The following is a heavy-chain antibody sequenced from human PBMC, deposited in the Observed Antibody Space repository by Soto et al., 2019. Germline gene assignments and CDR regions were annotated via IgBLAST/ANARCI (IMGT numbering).Heavy chain of an antibody. CDR1: GASISGSTYY. J-gene: IGHJ4*02. CDR2: VFYSGST. D-gene: IGHD5-18*01. Sequence: SETLSLTCTVSGASISGSTYYWGWIRQPPGKGLEWIGSVFYSGSTYYNPSLKSRGTISVDTSKNQFSLSLTSMTAADTAVYFCARQGAMDPKIDFWGQGTLVTVSS. CDR3: ARQGAMDPKIDF. V-gene: IGHV4-39*01.